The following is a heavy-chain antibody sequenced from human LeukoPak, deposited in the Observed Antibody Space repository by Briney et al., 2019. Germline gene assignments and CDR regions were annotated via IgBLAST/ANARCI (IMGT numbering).Heavy chain of an antibody. J-gene: IGHJ4*02. D-gene: IGHD6-13*01. CDR1: GYTFPSYW. Sequence: HGESLKISCKGSGYTFPSYWIGWVRQMPGKGLEWMGIIYPGYSDTRYSPSCQGQVTISADKSISTAYLQWSSLKASDTAMYYCARRLPRSGIAAAGFDYWGQGTLVTVSS. V-gene: IGHV5-51*01. CDR2: IYPGYSDT. CDR3: ARRLPRSGIAAAGFDY.